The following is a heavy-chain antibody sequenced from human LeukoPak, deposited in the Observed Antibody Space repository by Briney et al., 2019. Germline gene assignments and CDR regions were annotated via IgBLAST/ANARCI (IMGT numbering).Heavy chain of an antibody. CDR2: IYYSGST. CDR1: ADSISGYY. CDR3: ARGLIAVARFDY. V-gene: IGHV4-59*01. Sequence: PSETLSLTCAVSADSISGYYWSWIRQSPGKGLEWIGYIYYSGSTNYTPSLKSRVTISVDTSKNQFSLKLSSVTAADTAVYYCARGLIAVARFDYWGQGTLVTVSS. J-gene: IGHJ4*02. D-gene: IGHD6-19*01.